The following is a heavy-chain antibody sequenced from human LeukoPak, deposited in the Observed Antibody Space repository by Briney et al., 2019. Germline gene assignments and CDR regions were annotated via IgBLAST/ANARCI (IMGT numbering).Heavy chain of an antibody. Sequence: PGGSLRLSCAASGFTFSSYSMNWVRQAPGKGLEWVSSISSSSSYICYADSVKGRFTISRDNAKNSLYLQMNSLRAEDTAVYYCARWRNNWNGYYYYGMDVWGQGTTVTVSS. CDR1: GFTFSSYS. CDR2: ISSSSSYI. V-gene: IGHV3-21*01. J-gene: IGHJ6*02. CDR3: ARWRNNWNGYYYYGMDV. D-gene: IGHD1-1*01.